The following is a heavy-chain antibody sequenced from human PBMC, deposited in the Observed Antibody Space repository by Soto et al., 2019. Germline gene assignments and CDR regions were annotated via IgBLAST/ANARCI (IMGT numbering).Heavy chain of an antibody. CDR3: ARDRSERYCSGGTCASFWYFDL. CDR1: GFTFSDYY. J-gene: IGHJ2*01. D-gene: IGHD2-15*01. V-gene: IGHV3-11*01. CDR2: ISSSGSTI. Sequence: QVQLVESGGGLVKPGGSLRLSCAASGFTFSDYYVSWIRQAPGKGLEWVAYISSSGSTIYYADSVKGRLTISWDNAKNSLYLQMNSLRVEETAVYYCARDRSERYCSGGTCASFWYFDLWGRGTLVTVSS.